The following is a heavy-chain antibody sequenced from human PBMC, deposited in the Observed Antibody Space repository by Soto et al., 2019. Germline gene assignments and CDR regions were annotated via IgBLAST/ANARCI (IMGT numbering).Heavy chain of an antibody. CDR1: GYTFTGHH. CDR2: INPNSGGT. D-gene: IGHD2-2*01. Sequence: GAPVEVSCKASGYTFTGHHRHLGRQAPGQRLEWMGWINPNSGGTKYAKNFQGWVTMTRDTSISTAYMELSRLRSDDTAVYYCARSTPVRQNYQYYYMDVWGKGTTVTVSS. V-gene: IGHV1-2*04. CDR3: ARSTPVRQNYQYYYMDV. J-gene: IGHJ6*03.